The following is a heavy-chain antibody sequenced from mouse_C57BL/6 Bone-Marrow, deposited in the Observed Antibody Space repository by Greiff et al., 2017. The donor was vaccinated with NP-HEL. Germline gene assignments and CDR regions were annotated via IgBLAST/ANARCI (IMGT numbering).Heavy chain of an antibody. Sequence: QVQLQQSGPGLVQPSQSLSITCTVSGFSLTSYGVHWVRQSPGKRLEWLGVIWRGGSTDYNVAFMSRLSITKDNSKSQVFFKMNSLQADDTAIYYCAKNWDLYGLVSFAYWGQGTLVTVSA. V-gene: IGHV2-5*01. CDR3: AKNWDLYGLVSFAY. D-gene: IGHD1-1*02. CDR1: GFSLTSYG. J-gene: IGHJ3*01. CDR2: IWRGGST.